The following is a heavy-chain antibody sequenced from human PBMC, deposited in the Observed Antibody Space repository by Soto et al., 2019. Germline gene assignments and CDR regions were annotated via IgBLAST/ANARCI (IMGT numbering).Heavy chain of an antibody. Sequence: QVQLVQSGAEVKKPGSSVKVSCKASGGTFSSYTISWVRQAPGQGLEWRGRIIPIRGIANYAQKFQGGVTITADKSASTAYMELSSVRSEDTAVYYCARGRRPPSAGDDAFDIWGQGTMVTVSS. CDR2: IIPIRGIA. J-gene: IGHJ3*02. D-gene: IGHD4-17*01. CDR3: ARGRRPPSAGDDAFDI. V-gene: IGHV1-69*02. CDR1: GGTFSSYT.